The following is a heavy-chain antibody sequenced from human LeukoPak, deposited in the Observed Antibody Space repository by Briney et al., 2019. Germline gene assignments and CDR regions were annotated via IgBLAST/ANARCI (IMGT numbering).Heavy chain of an antibody. Sequence: SETLSLTCAVYGGSFSGYYWSWIRQPPGKGLEWIGEINHSGSTNYNPSLKSRVTISVDTSKNQFSLKLSSVTAADTAVYYCGRAHPAAGFDYWGQGTLVTVSS. V-gene: IGHV4-34*01. CDR1: GGSFSGYY. J-gene: IGHJ4*02. CDR3: GRAHPAAGFDY. CDR2: INHSGST. D-gene: IGHD6-13*01.